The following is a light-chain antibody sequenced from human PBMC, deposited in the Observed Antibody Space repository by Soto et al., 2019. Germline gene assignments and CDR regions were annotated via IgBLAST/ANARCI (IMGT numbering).Light chain of an antibody. J-gene: IGKJ5*01. Sequence: DIQLTQSPSFLSSSFGDRVTITCRASQGISSYLAWYQQKPRKAPEVLIFGASTLQSGVPSRFSGSGSGTEFTLTISSLQNEDFATYYCQQLMSYTITFGQGTRLEIK. CDR1: QGISSY. V-gene: IGKV1-9*01. CDR3: QQLMSYTIT. CDR2: GAS.